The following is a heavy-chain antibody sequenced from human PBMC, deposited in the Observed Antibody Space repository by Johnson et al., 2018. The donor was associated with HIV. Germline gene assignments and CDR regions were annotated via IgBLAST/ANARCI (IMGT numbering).Heavy chain of an antibody. Sequence: VQLVESGGGVVQPGRSLRLSCAASGFTFSSYAMHWVRQAPGKGLEWVAVISYDGSNKYYADSVKGRFTISRDNSKNTLYLQMNSLRAEDTAVYYCARGGYSTILDAFDIWDQGTMVTVSS. CDR1: GFTFSSYA. CDR2: ISYDGSNK. J-gene: IGHJ3*02. D-gene: IGHD6-13*01. CDR3: ARGGYSTILDAFDI. V-gene: IGHV3-30-3*01.